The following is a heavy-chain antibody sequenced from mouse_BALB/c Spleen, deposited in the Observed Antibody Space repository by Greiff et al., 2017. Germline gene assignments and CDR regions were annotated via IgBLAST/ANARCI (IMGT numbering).Heavy chain of an antibody. CDR2: ISYSGST. Sequence: VQLKQSGPGLVKPSQSLSLTCTVTGYSITSDYAWNWIRQFPGNKLEWMGYISYSGSTSYNPSLKSRISITRDTSKNQFFLQLNSVTTEDTATYYCARKGGAWFAYWGQGTLVTVSA. CDR1: GYSITSDYA. V-gene: IGHV3-2*02. J-gene: IGHJ3*01. CDR3: ARKGGAWFAY.